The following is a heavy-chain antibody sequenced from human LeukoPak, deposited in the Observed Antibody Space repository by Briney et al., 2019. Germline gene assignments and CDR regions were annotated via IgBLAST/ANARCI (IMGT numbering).Heavy chain of an antibody. Sequence: PGRSLRLSCAASGFTLSSYGMHWVRQAPGKGLEWVAVIWYDGSNKYYADSVKGRFTISRDNSKNTLYLQMNSLRAEDTAVYYCARDLYYDSTGYYDYWGQGTLVTVSS. CDR3: ARDLYYDSTGYYDY. V-gene: IGHV3-33*01. CDR2: IWYDGSNK. CDR1: GFTLSSYG. J-gene: IGHJ4*02. D-gene: IGHD3-22*01.